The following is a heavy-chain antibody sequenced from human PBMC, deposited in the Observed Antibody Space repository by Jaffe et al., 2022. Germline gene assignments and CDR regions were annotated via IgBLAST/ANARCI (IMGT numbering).Heavy chain of an antibody. CDR1: GGSISSSSYY. CDR2: IYYSGST. Sequence: QLQLQESGPGLVKPSETLSLTCTVSGGSISSSSYYWGWIRQPPGKGLEWIGSIYYSGSTYYNPSLKSRVTISVDTSKNQFSLKLSSVTAADTAVYYCARHGRGRAAASNAWFDPWGQGTLVTVSS. CDR3: ARHGRGRAAASNAWFDP. J-gene: IGHJ5*02. V-gene: IGHV4-39*01. D-gene: IGHD6-13*01.